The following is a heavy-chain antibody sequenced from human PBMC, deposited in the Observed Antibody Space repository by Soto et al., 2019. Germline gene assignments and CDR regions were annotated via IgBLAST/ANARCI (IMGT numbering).Heavy chain of an antibody. Sequence: QVQLEQSGAEVKKPGSSVKVSCKASGGTLSDHGVAWLRQSPGQGLEWMGGTIPVFNAPKYAPKFQGRVKNAADKSTNKAYMELSSLRSEETALDFWERGVFDSGKHHTGPSAFDNWGQGTMVIVSS. D-gene: IGHD3-10*01. CDR3: ERGVFDSGKHHTGPSAFDN. V-gene: IGHV1-69*06. CDR2: TIPVFNAP. J-gene: IGHJ3*02. CDR1: GGTLSDHG.